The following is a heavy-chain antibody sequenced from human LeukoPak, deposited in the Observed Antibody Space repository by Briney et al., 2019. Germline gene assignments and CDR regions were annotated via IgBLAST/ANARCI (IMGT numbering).Heavy chain of an antibody. D-gene: IGHD4-17*01. CDR3: AADMSARDYPINWFDP. J-gene: IGHJ5*02. V-gene: IGHV1-58*01. CDR1: GFTFTSSA. Sequence: GASVKVSCKASGFTFTSSAVQWVRQARGQRLEWIGWIVVGSGNTNYAQKFQERVTITRDMSTSTAYMELSSLRSEDTAVYYCAADMSARDYPINWFDPWGQGTLVTVSS. CDR2: IVVGSGNT.